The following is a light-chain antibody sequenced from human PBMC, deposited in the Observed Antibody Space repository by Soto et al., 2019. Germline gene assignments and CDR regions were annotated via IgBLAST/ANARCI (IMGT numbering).Light chain of an antibody. J-gene: IGLJ3*02. V-gene: IGLV8-61*01. CDR2: STN. Sequence: QTVVTQEPSFSVSPGGTVTLTCGLSSGSVSTTYYPSWYQLTPGQAPRTLIYSTNTRSSGVPDRFSGSILGNKAALTITGAQADDESVYYCVLFMGSGFVVFGGGTKLTVL. CDR3: VLFMGSGFVV. CDR1: SGSVSTTYY.